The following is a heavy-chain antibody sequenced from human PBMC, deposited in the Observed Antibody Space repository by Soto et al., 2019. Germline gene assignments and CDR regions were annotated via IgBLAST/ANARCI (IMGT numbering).Heavy chain of an antibody. CDR1: GYSFTSYW. V-gene: IGHV5-51*01. CDR2: IYPGDSDT. Sequence: GESLKISCKGSGYSFTSYWIVWVRQMPGKGLEWMGIIYPGDSDTRYSPSFQGQVTISADKSISTAYLQWSSLKASDTAMYYCAGPAALGHYYDSSGYLGYWGQGTLVTVSS. D-gene: IGHD3-22*01. CDR3: AGPAALGHYYDSSGYLGY. J-gene: IGHJ4*02.